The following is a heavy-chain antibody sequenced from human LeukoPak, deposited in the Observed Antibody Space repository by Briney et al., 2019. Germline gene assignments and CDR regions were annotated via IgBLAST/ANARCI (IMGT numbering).Heavy chain of an antibody. V-gene: IGHV3-21*01. Sequence: GGSLRLSCAASGFTFSSYSMNWVRQAPGKGLEWVSSISSSSSYIYYADLVKGRFTISRDNAKNSLYLQMNSLRAEGTAVYYCARDYYYDSRAFDYWGQGTLVTVSS. J-gene: IGHJ4*02. D-gene: IGHD3-22*01. CDR3: ARDYYYDSRAFDY. CDR2: ISSSSSYI. CDR1: GFTFSSYS.